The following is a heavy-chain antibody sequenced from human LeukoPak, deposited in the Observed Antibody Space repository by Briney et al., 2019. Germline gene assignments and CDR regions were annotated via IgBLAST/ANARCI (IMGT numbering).Heavy chain of an antibody. CDR3: VRDFLGESGAGGP. CDR1: GFIFSSYS. Sequence: GGCLRLSCAASGFIFSSYSMNWVRQAPGKGLEWVSSINPAGTSTFHADSVKGRFTISRDNTENSLYMQMDSLRDEDTAVYYCVRDFLGESGAGGPWGQGTLVTVS. V-gene: IGHV3-21*01. D-gene: IGHD3-10*01. CDR2: INPAGTST. J-gene: IGHJ5*02.